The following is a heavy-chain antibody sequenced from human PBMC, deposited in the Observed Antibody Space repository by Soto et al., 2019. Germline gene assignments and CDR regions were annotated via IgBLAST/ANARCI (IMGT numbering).Heavy chain of an antibody. V-gene: IGHV4-31*03. J-gene: IGHJ5*02. CDR1: GGSISSGGYY. CDR3: AREVRRYCSSNSCYLGWFDP. D-gene: IGHD2-2*01. CDR2: IYYSGST. Sequence: QVQLQESGPGLVKPSQTLSLTCTVSGGSISSGGYYWSWIRQHPGKGLEWIGYIYYSGSTYYNPSLKSRVTISVDTSKNQFSLKLSSVTAADTAVYYCAREVRRYCSSNSCYLGWFDPWGQGTLVTVSS.